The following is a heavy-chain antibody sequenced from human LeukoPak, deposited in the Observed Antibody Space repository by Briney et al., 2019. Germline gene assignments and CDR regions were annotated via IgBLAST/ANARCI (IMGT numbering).Heavy chain of an antibody. Sequence: GGSLRLSCVTSGFTFTNHWMSWVRQAPGKGLEWVANIREDGGHTNYVDSVKGRFTISRDNAKNSLYLQMNSLRVEDTAVYYCARARPHYYDTNGYYAYWGQGTLVTVSS. CDR3: ARARPHYYDTNGYYAY. D-gene: IGHD3-22*01. CDR2: IREDGGHT. J-gene: IGHJ4*02. V-gene: IGHV3-7*01. CDR1: GFTFTNHW.